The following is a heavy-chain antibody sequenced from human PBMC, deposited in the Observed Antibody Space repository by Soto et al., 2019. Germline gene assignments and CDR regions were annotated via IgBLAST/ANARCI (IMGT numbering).Heavy chain of an antibody. J-gene: IGHJ6*02. CDR1: GGSISSGDYY. V-gene: IGHV4-30-4*01. D-gene: IGHD4-17*01. CDR3: ARVHGDYEYYYYGMDV. CDR2: IYYSGST. Sequence: ASETLSLTCTVSGGSISSGDYYWSWIRQPPGKGLEWIGYIYYSGSTYYNPSLKSRVTISVDTSKNQFSLKLSSVTAADTAVYYCARVHGDYEYYYYGMDVWGQGTTVTVSS.